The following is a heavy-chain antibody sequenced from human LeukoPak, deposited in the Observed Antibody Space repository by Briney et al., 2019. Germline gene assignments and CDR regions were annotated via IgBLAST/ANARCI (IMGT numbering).Heavy chain of an antibody. Sequence: SETLSLTCGVYAGSLTNYFCHWIRQAPGKGLEWVGEISHGGITKHNPSLKSRVAMSQDTSKRQFSLKMNSMTAADTGVYYCGIFMDVVPGTMSWGLGTLVTVSS. CDR3: GIFMDVVPGTMS. CDR1: AGSLTNYF. D-gene: IGHD3-22*01. J-gene: IGHJ4*02. CDR2: ISHGGIT. V-gene: IGHV4-34*01.